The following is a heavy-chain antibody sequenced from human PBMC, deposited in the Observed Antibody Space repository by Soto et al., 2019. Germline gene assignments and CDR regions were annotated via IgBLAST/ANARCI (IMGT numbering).Heavy chain of an antibody. CDR1: GGTFGNSA. CDR2: IIPIFPTP. Sequence: QVQLVQSGAEVKKPGSSVTVSCKASGGTFGNSAISWVRQAPGQGLEWMGGIIPIFPTPDYAQKFQGRVTXTXXXXXXXXXXXXXXXXXXXXXXXXXXRDKDRXXIGGNYYYGMDVWGQGTTVTV. D-gene: IGHD1-26*01. CDR3: XRDKDRXXIGGNYYYGMDV. J-gene: IGHJ6*02. V-gene: IGHV1-69*05.